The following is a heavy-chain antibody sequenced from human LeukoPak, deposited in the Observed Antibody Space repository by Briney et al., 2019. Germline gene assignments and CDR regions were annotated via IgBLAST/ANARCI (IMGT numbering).Heavy chain of an antibody. CDR2: IYYSGST. V-gene: IGHV4-59*01. CDR1: GGSISSYY. D-gene: IGHD1-7*01. J-gene: IGHJ4*02. CDR3: ARWDYRRPNGHDY. Sequence: PSETLSLTCTVSGGSISSYYWSWIRQPPGKGLGWIGYIYYSGSTNYNPSLKSRVTISVDTSKNQFSLRLRSVTAADTAVYYCARWDYRRPNGHDYWGQGTLVTVSS.